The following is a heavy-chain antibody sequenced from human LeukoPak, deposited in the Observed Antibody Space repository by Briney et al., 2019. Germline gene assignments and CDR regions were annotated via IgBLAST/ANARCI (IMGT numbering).Heavy chain of an antibody. CDR3: ARDCSGGSCYGAFDT. CDR1: GASIRSGDYY. Sequence: SQTLSLTCTVSGASIRSGDYYWSWIRQPPGKGLEWIGYIYDSGSTHYNPSLKSRITISVDTSENRFSLKLSSVTATDTAVYYCARDCSGGSCYGAFDTWGQGTMVAVSS. J-gene: IGHJ3*02. D-gene: IGHD2-15*01. CDR2: IYDSGST. V-gene: IGHV4-30-4*01.